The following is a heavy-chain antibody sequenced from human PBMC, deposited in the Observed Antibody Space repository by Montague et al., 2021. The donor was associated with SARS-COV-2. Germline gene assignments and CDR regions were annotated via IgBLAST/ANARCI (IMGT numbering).Heavy chain of an antibody. CDR2: ISSSGSTI. D-gene: IGHD4-17*01. CDR1: GFTFSSYE. CDR3: ASGDFDYYYYGMDV. V-gene: IGHV3-48*03. Sequence: SLRLSCAASGFTFSSYEMNWVRQAPGKGLEWVSYISSSGSTIYYPDSVKGRFTISRDNAKNSLYLQMNSLGAEDTAVYYCASGDFDYYYYGMDVWGQGTTVTVSS. J-gene: IGHJ6*02.